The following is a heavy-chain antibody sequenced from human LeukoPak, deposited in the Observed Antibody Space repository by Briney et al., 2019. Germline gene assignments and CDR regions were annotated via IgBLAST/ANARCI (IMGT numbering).Heavy chain of an antibody. CDR3: ARAYSSSWIDY. J-gene: IGHJ4*02. Sequence: SETLSLTCAVYGGSFSGYYWSWIRQPPGEGLEWIGEINHSGSTNYNPSLKSRVTISVDTSKNQFSLKLSSVTAADTAVYYCARAYSSSWIDYWGQGTLVTVSS. D-gene: IGHD6-13*01. CDR2: INHSGST. CDR1: GGSFSGYY. V-gene: IGHV4-34*01.